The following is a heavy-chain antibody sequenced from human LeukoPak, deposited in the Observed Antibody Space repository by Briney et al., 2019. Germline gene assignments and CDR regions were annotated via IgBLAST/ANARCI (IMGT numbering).Heavy chain of an antibody. J-gene: IGHJ4*02. CDR2: VNSGGSST. CDR1: GFTFSTYW. Sequence: GVSLRLSCAASGFTFSTYWMHWVPQAPGKGLVWVSRVNSGGSSTTHADSVKGRFTISRDNAKNTLYLQMNSLRAEDTAVYYCAREGVPDILTGYQPNYFDYWGRGTLVTVSS. D-gene: IGHD3-9*01. CDR3: AREGVPDILTGYQPNYFDY. V-gene: IGHV3-74*03.